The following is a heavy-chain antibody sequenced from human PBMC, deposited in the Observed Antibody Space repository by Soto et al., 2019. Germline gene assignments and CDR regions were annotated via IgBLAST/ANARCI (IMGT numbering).Heavy chain of an antibody. CDR1: GFTFSSYA. J-gene: IGHJ4*02. D-gene: IGHD3-10*01. V-gene: IGHV3-23*01. CDR2: ISGSGGRT. CDR3: AKDSPPLLWFGELYYFDY. Sequence: GGSLRLSCAASGFTFSSYAMSWVRQAPGKGLEWVSAISGSGGRTYYADSVKGRFTISRDNSKNTLYLQMNSLRAEDTAVYYCAKDSPPLLWFGELYYFDYWGQGTLVTVSS.